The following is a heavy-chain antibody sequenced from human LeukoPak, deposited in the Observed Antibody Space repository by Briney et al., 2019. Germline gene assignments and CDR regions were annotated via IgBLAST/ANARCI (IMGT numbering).Heavy chain of an antibody. CDR2: INPNSGGT. J-gene: IGHJ5*02. CDR3: ARELRSGSSKLGDWFDP. Sequence: ASVKVSCKASGYSFTGHYMHWVRQAPGQGLEWMGWINPNSGGTNYAQKFQGRVTMTRDTSISTAYMELSRLRSDDTAVYYCARELRSGSSKLGDWFDPWGQGIQVTVSS. D-gene: IGHD1-26*01. V-gene: IGHV1-2*02. CDR1: GYSFTGHY.